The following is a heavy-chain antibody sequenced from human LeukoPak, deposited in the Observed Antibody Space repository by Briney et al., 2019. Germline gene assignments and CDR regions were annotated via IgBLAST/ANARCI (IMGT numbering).Heavy chain of an antibody. CDR3: ARQQWLLLIWMGSFDC. D-gene: IGHD6-19*01. J-gene: IGHJ4*02. CDR2: ISYDGSNK. Sequence: PGRSLRLSCAASGFRFSDHAIHWVRQAPGKGLEWVAVISYDGSNKYYADSVKGRFTISRDNSKNTLYLQMNSLRTEDTAVYYCARQQWLLLIWMGSFDCWGQGALVTVSS. CDR1: GFRFSDHA. V-gene: IGHV3-30-3*01.